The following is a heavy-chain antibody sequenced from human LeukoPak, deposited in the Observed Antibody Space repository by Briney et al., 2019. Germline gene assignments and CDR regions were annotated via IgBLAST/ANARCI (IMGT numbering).Heavy chain of an antibody. CDR2: IYYSGST. CDR1: GGSISSYY. CDR3: AKEGPPYYYDSSGYYPNWFDP. J-gene: IGHJ5*02. Sequence: SETLSLTCTVSGGSISSYYWSWIRQPPGKGLEWIGYIYYSGSTNYNPSLKSRVTISVDTSKNQFSLKLSSVTAADTALYYCAKEGPPYYYDSSGYYPNWFDPWGQGTLVTVSS. D-gene: IGHD3-22*01. V-gene: IGHV4-59*01.